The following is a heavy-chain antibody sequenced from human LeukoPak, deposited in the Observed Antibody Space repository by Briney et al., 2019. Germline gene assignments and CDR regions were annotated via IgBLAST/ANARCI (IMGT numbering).Heavy chain of an antibody. J-gene: IGHJ4*01. CDR1: GGSISSSSYY. CDR2: ISYSGST. V-gene: IGHV4-39*01. CDR3: TRLLYDRSGYYFFDY. D-gene: IGHD3-22*01. Sequence: PSETLSLTCAVSGGSISSSSYYWGWIRQPPGKGLEWIGSISYSGSTYYNPSLKSRVTTSVDTSKNQFSLRLSSVTPADTAVYYCTRLLYDRSGYYFFDYWGQEPWSPSPQ.